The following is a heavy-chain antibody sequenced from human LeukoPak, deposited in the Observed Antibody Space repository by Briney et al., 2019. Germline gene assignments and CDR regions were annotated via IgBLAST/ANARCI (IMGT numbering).Heavy chain of an antibody. V-gene: IGHV4-4*02. D-gene: IGHD3-10*01. CDR3: ARDEVGTMEY. Sequence: GSLRLSCAASGSGFIFSNYGMRWVRQAPGKGLEWIGEIYHSGSTNYNPSLKSRVTISVDKSKNQFSLKLSSVTAADTAVYYCARDEVGTMEYWGQGTLVTVSS. CDR1: GSGFIFSNYG. CDR2: IYHSGST. J-gene: IGHJ4*02.